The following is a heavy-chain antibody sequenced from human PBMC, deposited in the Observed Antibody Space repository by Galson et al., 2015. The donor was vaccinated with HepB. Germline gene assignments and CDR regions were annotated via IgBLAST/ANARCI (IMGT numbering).Heavy chain of an antibody. D-gene: IGHD2-2*01. V-gene: IGHV1-69*10. CDR3: ARDVVGMGVVVPAAIFDY. CDR2: IIPILGIA. CDR1: GYTFTSYD. Sequence: SVKVSCKASGYTFTSYDINWVRQATGQGLEWMGGIIPILGIANYAQKFQGRVTITADKSTSTAYMELSSLRSEDTAVYYCARDVVGMGVVVPAAIFDYWGQGTLVTVSS. J-gene: IGHJ4*02.